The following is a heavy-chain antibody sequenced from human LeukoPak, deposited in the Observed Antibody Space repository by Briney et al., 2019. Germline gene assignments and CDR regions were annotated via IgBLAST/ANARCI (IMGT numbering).Heavy chain of an antibody. D-gene: IGHD6-13*01. CDR1: GYTFTGYY. V-gene: IGHV1-18*04. CDR3: ARDGRWYDWFDP. CDR2: ISAYNGNT. Sequence: APVKVSCKASGYTFTGYYMHWVRQAPGQGLEWMGWISAYNGNTNYARKLQGRVTMTTDTSTSTAYMELRSLRSDDTAVYYCARDGRWYDWFDPWGQGTLVTVSS. J-gene: IGHJ5*02.